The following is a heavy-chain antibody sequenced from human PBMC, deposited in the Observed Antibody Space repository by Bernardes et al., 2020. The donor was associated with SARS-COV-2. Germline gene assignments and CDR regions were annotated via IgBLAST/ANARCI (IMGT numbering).Heavy chain of an antibody. J-gene: IGHJ4*02. CDR1: GGSISSYY. Sequence: SETLSLTCTVSGGSISSYYWSWIRQSPGKGLEWIGYIYYSGSSNYNPSLKSRVTISVDTSKNQLSLKLSSVTAADTAVYSCARHRTWGRILGATDFWGQGTLVTVSS. D-gene: IGHD1-26*01. CDR2: IYYSGSS. CDR3: ARHRTWGRILGATDF. V-gene: IGHV4-59*08.